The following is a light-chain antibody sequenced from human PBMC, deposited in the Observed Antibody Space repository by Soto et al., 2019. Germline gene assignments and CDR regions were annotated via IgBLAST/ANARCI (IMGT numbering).Light chain of an antibody. CDR3: SSYGGSNNLL. J-gene: IGLJ2*01. Sequence: QSALTQPPSASGSPGQSVTISCTGTSSDVGGYNYVSWYQQHPGKAPKLMIYDVSERPSGVPDRFSGSKSGNPASLTVSGLQAEDEGDYYCSSYGGSNNLLFGGGAKLTVL. CDR1: SSDVGGYNY. V-gene: IGLV2-8*01. CDR2: DVS.